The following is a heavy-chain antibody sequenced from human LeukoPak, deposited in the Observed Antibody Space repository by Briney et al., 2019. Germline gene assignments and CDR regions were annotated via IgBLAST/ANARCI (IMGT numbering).Heavy chain of an antibody. CDR2: ISGSGDST. D-gene: IGHD2-2*01. V-gene: IGHV3-23*01. CDR1: GFTFNSNA. Sequence: GGSLRLSCAASGFTFNSNAMSWVRQAPGKGLEWVSTISGSGDSTYYADSVKGQFTISRDNSRNRLYLQMNRLRAEDTAIYYCAKEGRYCSSISCYDSWGQGTLVTVSS. CDR3: AKEGRYCSSISCYDS. J-gene: IGHJ4*02.